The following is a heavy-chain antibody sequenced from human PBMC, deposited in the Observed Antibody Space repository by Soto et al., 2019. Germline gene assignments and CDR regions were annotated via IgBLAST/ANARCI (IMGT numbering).Heavy chain of an antibody. CDR2: IYYSGST. D-gene: IGHD3-16*01. J-gene: IGHJ5*02. CDR3: ARQSVGVEFDP. V-gene: IGHV4-39*01. Sequence: PSETLSLTCTVSGGSISSSSYYWGWIRQPPGKGLEWIGSIYYSGSTYYNTSLKSRVTISVDTSKNQFSLKLSSVTAADTAVYYCARQSVGVEFDPWGQGTLVTVSS. CDR1: GGSISSSSYY.